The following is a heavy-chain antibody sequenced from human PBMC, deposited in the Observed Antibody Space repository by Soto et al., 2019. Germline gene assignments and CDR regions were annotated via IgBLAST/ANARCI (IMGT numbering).Heavy chain of an antibody. CDR1: GGSISSYY. CDR2: IYYSGST. V-gene: IGHV4-59*01. J-gene: IGHJ2*01. D-gene: IGHD4-17*01. CDR3: ARDDPDYGDYGAWYFDL. Sequence: QVQLQESGPGLVKPSETLSLTCTVSGGSISSYYWSWIRQPPGKGLEWIGYIYYSGSTNYNPSLKSRVTISVATSKNQFSLKLSSVTAADTAVYYCARDDPDYGDYGAWYFDLWGRGTLVTVSS.